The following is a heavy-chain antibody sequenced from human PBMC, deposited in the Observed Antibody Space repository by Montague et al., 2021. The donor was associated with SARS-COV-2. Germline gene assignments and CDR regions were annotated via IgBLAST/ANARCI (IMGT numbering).Heavy chain of an antibody. V-gene: IGHV4-39*01. J-gene: IGHJ4*02. CDR1: GASISRSDYY. CDR2: IHYIGNT. Sequence: SETLSLTCNVSGASISRSDYYWAWIRQPPGQGLELIGSIHYIGNTYYNPSIESRVTISVDTSENQFSLKLRSVIAADTAVHYCARLLPDGTVVATDIPFDSWGQGTLVTVSS. D-gene: IGHD2-21*02. CDR3: ARLLPDGTVVATDIPFDS.